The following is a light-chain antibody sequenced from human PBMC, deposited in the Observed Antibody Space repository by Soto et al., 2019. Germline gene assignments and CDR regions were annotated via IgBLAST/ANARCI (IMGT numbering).Light chain of an antibody. CDR1: QSISSW. CDR3: QQYNSYLYT. J-gene: IGKJ5*01. CDR2: KAS. V-gene: IGKV1-5*03. Sequence: DIHITHSPSTLSSSLVDRVTITCRASQSISSWLAWYQQKPGKAPKLLIYKASSLESGVPSRFSGSGSGTEFTLTISSLQPDDFATYYCQQYNSYLYTFGQGTRLEIK.